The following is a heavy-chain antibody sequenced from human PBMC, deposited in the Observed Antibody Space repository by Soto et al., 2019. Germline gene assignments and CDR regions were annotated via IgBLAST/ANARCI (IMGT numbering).Heavy chain of an antibody. D-gene: IGHD2-2*01. Sequence: ASVKVSCKASGYTFTSYYMHWVRQAPGQGLEWLGWISSYNGNTNYAQKLQGRVTMTTDTSTSTAYMELRSLRSDDTAVYYCARHSPAAIVVVPAASNWFDPWGQGTLVTVSS. CDR3: ARHSPAAIVVVPAASNWFDP. CDR2: ISSYNGNT. V-gene: IGHV1-18*04. CDR1: GYTFTSYY. J-gene: IGHJ5*02.